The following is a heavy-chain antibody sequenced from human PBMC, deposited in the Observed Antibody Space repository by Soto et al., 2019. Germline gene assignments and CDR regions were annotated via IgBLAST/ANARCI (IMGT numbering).Heavy chain of an antibody. CDR1: GFTFSSYA. J-gene: IGHJ4*02. D-gene: IGHD3-16*02. Sequence: GSLRLSCAASGFTFSSYAMSWVRQAPGKGLEWVSAISGSGGSTYYADSVKGRITISRDNSKNTLYLQMNSLRAEDTAVYYCAKTYYDYVWGSYRQPPHFDYWGQGTLVTVSS. CDR3: AKTYYDYVWGSYRQPPHFDY. V-gene: IGHV3-23*01. CDR2: ISGSGGST.